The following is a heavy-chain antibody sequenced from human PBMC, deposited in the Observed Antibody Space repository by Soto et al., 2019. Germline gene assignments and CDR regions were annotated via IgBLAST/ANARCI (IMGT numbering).Heavy chain of an antibody. CDR2: ISGSGGST. V-gene: IGHV3-23*01. Sequence: PGGSLRLSCAASGFTFSSYAMSWVRQAPGKGLEWVSAISGSGGSTYYADSVKGRFTISRDNSKNTLYLQMNSLRAEDTAVYYCAKDSSYYYDSATDYWGQGTLVTVSS. CDR1: GFTFSSYA. CDR3: AKDSSYYYDSATDY. D-gene: IGHD3-22*01. J-gene: IGHJ4*02.